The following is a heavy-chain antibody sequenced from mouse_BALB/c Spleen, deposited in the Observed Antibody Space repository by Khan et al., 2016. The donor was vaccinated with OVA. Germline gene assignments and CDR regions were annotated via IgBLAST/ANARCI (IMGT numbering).Heavy chain of an antibody. Sequence: DLVKPGASVKLSRKASGYTFTSYWINWIKQRPGQGLEWIGRIAPGSGSTYYNEMFKGKATLTVDTSSSTAYIQLSSLSSEDSAVYFCARENYYGSTCYAMDYWGQGTSVTVSS. CDR1: GYTFTSYW. CDR3: ARENYYGSTCYAMDY. CDR2: IAPGSGST. V-gene: IGHV1S41*01. J-gene: IGHJ4*01. D-gene: IGHD1-1*01.